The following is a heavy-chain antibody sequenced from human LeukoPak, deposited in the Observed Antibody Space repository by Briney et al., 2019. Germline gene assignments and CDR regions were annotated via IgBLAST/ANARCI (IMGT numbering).Heavy chain of an antibody. J-gene: IGHJ5*02. D-gene: IGHD6-13*01. V-gene: IGHV4-31*03. CDR1: GGSISSGGYY. CDR3: ARDEGIAAAGTRFDP. Sequence: SETLSLTCTVSGGSISSGGYYWSWIRQHPGKGLEWIEYIYYSGSTYYNPSLKSRVTISVDTSKNQFSLKLSSVTAADTAVYYCARDEGIAAAGTRFDPWGQGILVTVSS. CDR2: IYYSGST.